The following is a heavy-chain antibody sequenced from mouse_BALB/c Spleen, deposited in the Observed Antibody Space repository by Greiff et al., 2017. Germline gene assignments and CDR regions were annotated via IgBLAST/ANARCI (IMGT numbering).Heavy chain of an antibody. J-gene: IGHJ3*01. Sequence: VQVVESGPGLVAPSQSLSITCTVSGFSLTGYGVNWVRQPPGKGLEWLGMIWGDGSTDYNSALKSRLSISKDNSKSQVFLKMNSLQTDDTARYYCARGIYYDYPRSWFAYWGQGTLVTVSA. CDR2: IWGDGST. CDR1: GFSLTGYG. D-gene: IGHD2-4*01. CDR3: ARGIYYDYPRSWFAY. V-gene: IGHV2-6-7*01.